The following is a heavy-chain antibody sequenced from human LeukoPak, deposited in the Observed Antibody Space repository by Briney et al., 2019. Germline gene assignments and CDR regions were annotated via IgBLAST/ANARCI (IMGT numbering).Heavy chain of an antibody. J-gene: IGHJ3*02. CDR2: IASDGSHT. V-gene: IGHV3-30-3*01. CDR3: ARERQDTILHSGVFDI. Sequence: PGRSLRLSCAASGFTFSTYFMHWVRQAPGKGLEWVADIASDGSHTFYVESVKGRFTISRDNSKNTLYLQMNSLRAEDTAVYFCARERQDTILHSGVFDIWGKGKMVTVSS. CDR1: GFTFSTYF. D-gene: IGHD2-21*01.